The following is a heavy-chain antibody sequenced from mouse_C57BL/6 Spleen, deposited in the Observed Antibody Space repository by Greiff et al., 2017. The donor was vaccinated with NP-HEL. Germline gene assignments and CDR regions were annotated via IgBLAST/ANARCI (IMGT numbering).Heavy chain of an antibody. Sequence: VQLQQSGAELVRPGTSVKVSCKASGYAFTNYLIEWVKQRPGQGLEWIGEINPGSGGTNYNEKFKGKATLTADKSSSTAYMQLSSLTSEDSAVYFCASSYYYDYAGAMDYWGQGTPVTVSS. V-gene: IGHV1-54*01. J-gene: IGHJ4*01. CDR1: GYAFTNYL. D-gene: IGHD2-4*01. CDR2: INPGSGGT. CDR3: ASSYYYDYAGAMDY.